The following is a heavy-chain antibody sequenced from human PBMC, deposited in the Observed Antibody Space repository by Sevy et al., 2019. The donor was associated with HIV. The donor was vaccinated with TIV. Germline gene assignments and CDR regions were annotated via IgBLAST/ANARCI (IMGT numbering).Heavy chain of an antibody. V-gene: IGHV3-74*01. J-gene: IGHJ4*02. D-gene: IGHD6-13*01. CDR3: ARLRVYGSSPKKNS. CDR1: GFSFSSDW. CDR2: ISPDGSTT. Sequence: GGSLGLSCTASGFSFSSDWMHWVRQAPGKGLMWVSHISPDGSTTRYADSVKGRSTSSNDKAKKTLFLKMNSLRAEDTAVYYWARLRVYGSSPKKNSWGQGAQVTVSS.